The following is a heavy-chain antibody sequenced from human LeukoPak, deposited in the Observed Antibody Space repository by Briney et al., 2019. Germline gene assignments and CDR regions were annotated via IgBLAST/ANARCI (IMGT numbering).Heavy chain of an antibody. CDR2: LSESGETT. J-gene: IGHJ4*02. Sequence: PGGSLRLSCAASGFSFGSHAMNWVRQAPGKGLEWVSSLSESGETTDYADSVKGRFTISRDNSKNTLYLQMNSLRADDTAVYYCAKQFLVGNWGQRTLVTVSS. CDR3: AKQFLVGN. D-gene: IGHD2-15*01. CDR1: GFSFGSHA. V-gene: IGHV3-23*01.